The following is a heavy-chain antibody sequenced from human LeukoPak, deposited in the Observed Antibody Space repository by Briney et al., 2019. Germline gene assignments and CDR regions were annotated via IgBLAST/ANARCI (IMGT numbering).Heavy chain of an antibody. D-gene: IGHD3-22*01. J-gene: IGHJ4*02. CDR3: AKVADYDSSGSDY. CDR2: ISGSGGST. V-gene: IGHV3-23*01. Sequence: GGSLRLSCAASGFTFSSYAMHWVRQAPGKGLEWVSAISGSGGSTYHADSVKGRFTISRDNSKNTLYLQMNSLRAEDTAVYYCAKVADYDSSGSDYWGQGTLVTVSS. CDR1: GFTFSSYA.